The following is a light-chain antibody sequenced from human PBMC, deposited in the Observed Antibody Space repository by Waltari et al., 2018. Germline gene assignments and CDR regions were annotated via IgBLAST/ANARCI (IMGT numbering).Light chain of an antibody. Sequence: EIVLTQSPVTLSLSPGERATLPCRASQSVSSYLTWYQQKPDQAPRLRIYDASNRATGIPARFRGSGSGTDFTLTISSREPEDFAVYYCQQRSNWPPALTFGGGTKVEVK. V-gene: IGKV3-11*01. CDR2: DAS. J-gene: IGKJ4*01. CDR3: QQRSNWPPALT. CDR1: QSVSSY.